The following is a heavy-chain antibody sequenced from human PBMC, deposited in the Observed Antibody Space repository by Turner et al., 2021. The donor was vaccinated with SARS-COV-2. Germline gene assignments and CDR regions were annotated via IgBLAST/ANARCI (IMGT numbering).Heavy chain of an antibody. D-gene: IGHD2-21*01. CDR2: IYPGGNT. J-gene: IGHJ4*02. CDR3: ARGGLVTAPMHRLDY. V-gene: IGHV3-53*01. Sequence: EVQLVESGGGLIQPGGSLRLSCAASGFIVSSNYMTWVRQAPGKGLEWVSIIYPGGNTYYADSLKGRFTSSRDNSKNTVYLQTNSLRTEDTAVYYCARGGLVTAPMHRLDYWGQGTLVTVSS. CDR1: GFIVSSNY.